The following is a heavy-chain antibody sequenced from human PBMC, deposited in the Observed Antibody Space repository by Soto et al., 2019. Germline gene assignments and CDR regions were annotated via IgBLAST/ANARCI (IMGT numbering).Heavy chain of an antibody. Sequence: QVQLVQSGAEVKKPGASVKVSCKASGYTLATYPITWMGQPPGQGLEWMGWISAYNGNTNYAQKLQGRVTMTTDTSTSTAYMELRSLRSDDTAVYYCARDPPPPDYWGQGTLVTVSS. CDR3: ARDPPPPDY. CDR1: GYTLATYP. V-gene: IGHV1-18*01. CDR2: ISAYNGNT. J-gene: IGHJ4*02.